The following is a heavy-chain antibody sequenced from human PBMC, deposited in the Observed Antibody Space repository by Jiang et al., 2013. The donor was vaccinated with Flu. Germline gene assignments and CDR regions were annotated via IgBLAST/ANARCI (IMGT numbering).Heavy chain of an antibody. CDR3: ARVYNPTGGDCSYFDL. CDR2: IISGGGYS. CDR1: FSGYY. Sequence: FSGYYMTWIRQAPGKGLEWLSYIISGGGYSKYADSVTGRFTISRDNAKFSLFLQMNSLRVEDTAVYYCARVYNPTGGDCSYFDLWGQGTLVTVSS. V-gene: IGHV3-11*06. J-gene: IGHJ4*02. D-gene: IGHD2-21*02.